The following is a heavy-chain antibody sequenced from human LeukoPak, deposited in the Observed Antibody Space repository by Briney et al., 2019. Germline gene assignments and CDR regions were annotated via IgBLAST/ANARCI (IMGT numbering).Heavy chain of an antibody. D-gene: IGHD4-17*01. CDR3: ARGTRGDYDYYFDY. CDR1: GGSISSGGYY. V-gene: IGHV4-31*03. J-gene: IGHJ4*02. CDR2: IYYSGST. Sequence: SETLSLTCTVSGGSISSGGYYWSWIRQQPGKGLEWIGYIYYSGSTYYNPSLKSRVTISVATSKNQFSLKLSSVTAADTAVYYYARGTRGDYDYYFDYWGQGTLVTVSS.